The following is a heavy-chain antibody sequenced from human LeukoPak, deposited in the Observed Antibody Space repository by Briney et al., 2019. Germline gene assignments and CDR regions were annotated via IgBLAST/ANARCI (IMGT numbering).Heavy chain of an antibody. V-gene: IGHV1-2*02. CDR3: ARDRSPAPGRSYGRGHFDY. D-gene: IGHD5-18*01. CDR1: GYSFTAYD. CDR2: INPNSGGT. Sequence: ASVKVSCKASGYSFTAYDMHWVRQAPGQGHEWMGWINPNSGGTNYAQKFQGRVTMTRDTSISTAYMELSRLRSDDTAVYYCARDRSPAPGRSYGRGHFDYWGQGTLVTVSS. J-gene: IGHJ4*02.